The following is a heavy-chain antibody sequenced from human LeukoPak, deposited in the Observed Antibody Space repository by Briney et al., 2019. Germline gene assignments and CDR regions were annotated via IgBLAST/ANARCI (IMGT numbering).Heavy chain of an antibody. CDR3: AREAPPGDPLDY. Sequence: SETLSLTCTVSGGSISSSSYYWGWIRQPPGKGLEWIGSIYYSGSTYYNPSLKSRVTISVDTSKNQFSLKLSSVTAADTAVYYCAREAPPGDPLDYWGQGTLVTVSS. J-gene: IGHJ4*02. V-gene: IGHV4-39*07. CDR1: GGSISSSSYY. CDR2: IYYSGST. D-gene: IGHD4-17*01.